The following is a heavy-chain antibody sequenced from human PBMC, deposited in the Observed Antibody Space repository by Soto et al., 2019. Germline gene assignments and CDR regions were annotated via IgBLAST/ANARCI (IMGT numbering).Heavy chain of an antibody. V-gene: IGHV4-4*02. CDR1: GGSIDSSNW. Sequence: SETLSLTCTVSGGSIDSSNWWTWARQTPGKGLEWIGEISRTGSTNYNPSLGLRVTMSVERSNNQFFLKVNSVIAADTAVYYCSKWHPMHPWGQGILVT. J-gene: IGHJ1*01. D-gene: IGHD2-2*01. CDR3: SKWHPMHP. CDR2: ISRTGST.